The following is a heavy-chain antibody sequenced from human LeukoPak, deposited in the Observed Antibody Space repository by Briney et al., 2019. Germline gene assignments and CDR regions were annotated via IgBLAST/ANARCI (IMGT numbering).Heavy chain of an antibody. CDR2: IQTSGNT. D-gene: IGHD3-16*01. J-gene: IGHJ4*02. Sequence: PSGTLSLTCTVSSDSTSTAYWSWIRQPAGKGLEWIGRIQTSGNTHYNPSLQSRVTMSVDTSKNQFSLSLSSVAAADTAVYYCAKGRWRTPMISPYYFDLWGQGTLVTVSS. CDR1: SDSTSTAY. V-gene: IGHV4-4*07. CDR3: AKGRWRTPMISPYYFDL.